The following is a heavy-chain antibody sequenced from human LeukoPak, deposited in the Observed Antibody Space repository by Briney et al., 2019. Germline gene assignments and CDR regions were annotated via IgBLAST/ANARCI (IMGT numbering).Heavy chain of an antibody. Sequence: AGGSLRLSCAVSGFTFSSYWMHWVRQAPGKGLVWVSRINGDGRTTNYVDSVKGRFTVSRDNAKNTLYLQMNSLRAEDMAVYYCAKMRYSYVRGTLDYWGQGTLVTVSS. CDR2: INGDGRTT. V-gene: IGHV3-74*01. D-gene: IGHD5-18*01. CDR3: AKMRYSYVRGTLDY. J-gene: IGHJ4*02. CDR1: GFTFSSYW.